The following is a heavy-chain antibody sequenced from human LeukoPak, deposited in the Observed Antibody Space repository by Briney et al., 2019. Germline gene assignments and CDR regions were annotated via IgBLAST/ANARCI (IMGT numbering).Heavy chain of an antibody. Sequence: PGGSLRLSCALSGLTVNDNYMSWVRQAPGKGLEWVSLIFPDGQTYYADFVQGRFSISRDMSRNILLLDMSSLRAEDTAVFFCARANPVYGDFDYWGQGTLVTVSS. CDR1: GLTVNDNY. V-gene: IGHV3-53*01. CDR3: ARANPVYGDFDY. D-gene: IGHD4-17*01. J-gene: IGHJ4*02. CDR2: IFPDGQT.